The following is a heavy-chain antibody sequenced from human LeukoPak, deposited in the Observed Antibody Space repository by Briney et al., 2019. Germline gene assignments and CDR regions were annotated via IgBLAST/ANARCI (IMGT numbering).Heavy chain of an antibody. CDR1: GFTFSGSA. Sequence: GGSLRLSCAASGFTFSGSAMHWVRRAPGKGLEWVAFIRYDGSNKYYADSVKGRFTISRDNSKNTLYLQMNSLRAEDTAVYYCAKDPLGYDSSGYYHYFDYWGQGTLVTVSS. CDR2: IRYDGSNK. J-gene: IGHJ4*02. D-gene: IGHD3-22*01. CDR3: AKDPLGYDSSGYYHYFDY. V-gene: IGHV3-30*02.